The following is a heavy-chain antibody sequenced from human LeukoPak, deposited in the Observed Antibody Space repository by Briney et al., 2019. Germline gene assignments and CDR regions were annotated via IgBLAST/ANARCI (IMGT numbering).Heavy chain of an antibody. CDR2: INHNGST. V-gene: IGHV4-34*01. J-gene: IGHJ4*02. CDR3: ARGRYSSGIDY. Sequence: PSETLSLTCAVYGGSFSGYYWSWIRQPPGKGLEWIGEINHNGSTNYNPSLKSRVTISVDTSKNQFSLKLSSVTAADTAVYYCARGRYSSGIDYWGQGTLVTVSS. CDR1: GGSFSGYY. D-gene: IGHD6-19*01.